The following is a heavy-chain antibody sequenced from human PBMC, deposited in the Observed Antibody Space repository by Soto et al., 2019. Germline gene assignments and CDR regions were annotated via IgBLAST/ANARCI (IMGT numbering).Heavy chain of an antibody. D-gene: IGHD4-4*01. CDR3: GRADYSNSFDY. V-gene: IGHV4-31*03. CDR1: GGSISSGGYY. CDR2: IYYSGST. J-gene: IGHJ4*02. Sequence: SETLSLTCTVSGGSISSGGYYWSWIRQHPGKGLEWIGYIYYSGSTYYNPSLKSRVTISVDTSKNQFSLKLSSVTAADTAVYYCGRADYSNSFDYWGQGTLVTVSS.